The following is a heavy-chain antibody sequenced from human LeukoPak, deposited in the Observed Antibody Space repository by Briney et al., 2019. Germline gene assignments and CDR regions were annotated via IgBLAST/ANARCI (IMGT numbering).Heavy chain of an antibody. CDR3: ARKPYDYGDSTHAFDI. CDR2: IIPILGIA. J-gene: IGHJ3*02. V-gene: IGHV1-69*02. Sequence: SVKVSCKASGGTFSSYTISWVRQTPGQGLEWMGRIIPILGIANCAQKFQGRVTITADKSTSTAYMELSSLRSEDTAVYYCARKPYDYGDSTHAFDIWGQGTLVTVSS. CDR1: GGTFSSYT. D-gene: IGHD4-17*01.